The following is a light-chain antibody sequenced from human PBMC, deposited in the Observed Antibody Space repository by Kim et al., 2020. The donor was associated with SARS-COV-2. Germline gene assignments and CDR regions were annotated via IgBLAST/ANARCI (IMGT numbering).Light chain of an antibody. Sequence: EIVLTQSPGTLSLSPGERATLSCRASQTLSSSYIAWYQQKPGQAPRLLIYGASSRATDIPDRFSGSGSGTDFTLTISRLELEDFAVYSCQHYGTSPPLTFGGGTKVDIK. J-gene: IGKJ4*01. CDR3: QHYGTSPPLT. CDR1: QTLSSSY. V-gene: IGKV3-20*01. CDR2: GAS.